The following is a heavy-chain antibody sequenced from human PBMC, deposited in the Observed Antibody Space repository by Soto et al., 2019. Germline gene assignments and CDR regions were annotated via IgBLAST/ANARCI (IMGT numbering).Heavy chain of an antibody. CDR3: APLVLRSGFGLVTTPAIYFDL. J-gene: IGHJ4*02. CDR2: IYWDDDM. Sequence: QITLNKSGPTVVRPTETLTLTCRFSGFSLTTSGAAVAWIRHSPGKAPEWLALIYWDDDMRYSASLKSRLTITKDNNRKQVFQTVSDLGPTGSATYYCAPLVLRSGFGLVTTPAIYFDLWGQGMPVDVSS. V-gene: IGHV2-5*02. D-gene: IGHD6-19*01. CDR1: GFSLTTSGAA.